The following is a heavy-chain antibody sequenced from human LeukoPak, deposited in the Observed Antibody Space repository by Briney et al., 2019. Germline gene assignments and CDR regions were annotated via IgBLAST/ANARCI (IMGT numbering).Heavy chain of an antibody. CDR3: ARAANETTTRGNYYHYYMDV. Sequence: GGSLRLSCAASGFTFSSSTMHWVRQAPGKGLEWVALISFDGNNKYYADSVKGRFTISRDISENTLYLQMNSLSAEDTAIFYCARAANETTTRGNYYHYYMDVWGRGTTVTVSS. V-gene: IGHV3-30*04. J-gene: IGHJ6*03. D-gene: IGHD1-14*01. CDR1: GFTFSSST. CDR2: ISFDGNNK.